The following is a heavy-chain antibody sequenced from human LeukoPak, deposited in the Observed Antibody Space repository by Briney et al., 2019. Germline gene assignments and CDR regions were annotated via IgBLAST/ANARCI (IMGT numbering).Heavy chain of an antibody. J-gene: IGHJ4*02. CDR3: ARGQGGNYYLNYFDY. V-gene: IGHV4-59*01. CDR1: GGSFSTYY. Sequence: PSETLSLTCTVTGGSFSTYYWGWIRQPPGKGLEWIGHFHYSGSTTYNPSLKSRVTFSVDTSRNQFSLKLTSVTAADTALYYCARGQGGNYYLNYFDYWGQGALVTVSS. CDR2: FHYSGST. D-gene: IGHD1-26*01.